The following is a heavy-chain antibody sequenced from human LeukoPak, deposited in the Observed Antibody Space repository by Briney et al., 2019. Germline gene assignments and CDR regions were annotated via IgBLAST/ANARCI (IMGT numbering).Heavy chain of an antibody. CDR2: IRYDGSTK. V-gene: IGHV3-30*02. D-gene: IGHD3-22*01. Sequence: GGSLRLSCAASRFTFSDYAMHWVRQAPGKGLEWVAFIRYDGSTKYYADSVNGRFTISRDNSKNTLYLQLNSLRAEDTAVYYCATERPDTRGTKLDYWGQGTLVTVSS. J-gene: IGHJ4*02. CDR1: RFTFSDYA. CDR3: ATERPDTRGTKLDY.